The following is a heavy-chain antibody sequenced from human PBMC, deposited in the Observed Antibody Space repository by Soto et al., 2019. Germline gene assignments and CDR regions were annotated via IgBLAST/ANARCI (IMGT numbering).Heavy chain of an antibody. CDR3: AREKVTSGYPD. CDR2: INAVNGNT. D-gene: IGHD3-22*01. V-gene: IGHV1-3*01. Sequence: ASVKVSCKASGYTFTSYAIDWVRQAPGQGLEWMGWINAVNGNTKYSQKLQGRVTLTTDESTRTAYMELSTLRSEDTAVYYCAREKVTSGYPDWGQG. CDR1: GYTFTSYA. J-gene: IGHJ1*01.